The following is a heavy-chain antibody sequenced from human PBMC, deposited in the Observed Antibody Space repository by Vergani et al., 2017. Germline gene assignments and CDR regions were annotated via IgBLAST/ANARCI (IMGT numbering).Heavy chain of an antibody. CDR3: ARALRHRFNQLLLRYYYYYMDV. J-gene: IGHJ6*03. D-gene: IGHD2-2*01. CDR2: ISYDGSNK. Sequence: QVQLVESGGGVVQPGRSLRLSCAASGFTFSSYAMHWVRQAPGKGLEWVAVISYDGSNKYYADSVKGRFTISRDNSKNTLYLQMNSLRAEYTAVYYCARALRHRFNQLLLRYYYYYMDVWGKGTTVTVSS. CDR1: GFTFSSYA. V-gene: IGHV3-30-3*01.